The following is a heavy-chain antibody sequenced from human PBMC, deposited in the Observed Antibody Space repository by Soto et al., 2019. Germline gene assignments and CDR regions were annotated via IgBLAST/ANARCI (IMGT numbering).Heavy chain of an antibody. V-gene: IGHV1-24*01. D-gene: IGHD6-13*01. J-gene: IGHJ6*02. Sequence: ASVKVSCKVSGYTLTELSMHWVRQAPGKWLEWMGGFDPEDGETIYAQKFQGRVTMTEDTSTDTAYMELSSLRSEDTAVYYCATKGRWYVGYYYYGMDVWGQGTTVTVSS. CDR1: GYTLTELS. CDR2: FDPEDGET. CDR3: ATKGRWYVGYYYYGMDV.